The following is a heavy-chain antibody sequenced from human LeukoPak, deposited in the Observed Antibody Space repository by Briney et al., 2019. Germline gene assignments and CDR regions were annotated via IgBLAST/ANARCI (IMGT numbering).Heavy chain of an antibody. CDR1: GFTFSSYA. CDR3: AKDRVITFGGVIVMFDY. D-gene: IGHD3-16*02. J-gene: IGHJ4*02. Sequence: GGSLRLSCAASGFTFSSYAMSWVRQAPGKGLEWVSAISGSGGSTYYADSVKGRFTISRDNSKNTLYLQMNSLRAEDTAVYYCAKDRVITFGGVIVMFDYWGQGTLVTVSS. CDR2: ISGSGGST. V-gene: IGHV3-23*01.